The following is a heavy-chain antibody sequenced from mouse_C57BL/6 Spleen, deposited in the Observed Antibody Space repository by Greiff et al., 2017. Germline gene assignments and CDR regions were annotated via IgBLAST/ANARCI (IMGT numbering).Heavy chain of an antibody. V-gene: IGHV1-54*01. Sequence: VQLQQSGAELVRPGTSVQVSCKASGYAFTNYLIEWVKQRPGQGLEWIGVINPGSGGTNYNEQFKGKATLTADKSSSTAYMQLSSLTSEDSAVYFCARFGGYDNWYFDVWGTGTTVTVSS. J-gene: IGHJ1*03. CDR3: ARFGGYDNWYFDV. CDR1: GYAFTNYL. D-gene: IGHD2-2*01. CDR2: INPGSGGT.